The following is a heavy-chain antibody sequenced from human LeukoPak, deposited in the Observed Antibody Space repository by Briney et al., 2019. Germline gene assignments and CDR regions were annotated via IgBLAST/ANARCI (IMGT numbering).Heavy chain of an antibody. CDR2: ISWNSGSI. Sequence: GGSLRLSCAASGFTFDDYAMHWVRQAPGKGLEWVSGISWNSGSIGYADSVKGRFTISRDNAKNSLYLQMNSLRAEDTALYYCARCLDYGDAFDIWGQGTMVTVSS. V-gene: IGHV3-9*01. J-gene: IGHJ3*02. D-gene: IGHD4-17*01. CDR3: ARCLDYGDAFDI. CDR1: GFTFDDYA.